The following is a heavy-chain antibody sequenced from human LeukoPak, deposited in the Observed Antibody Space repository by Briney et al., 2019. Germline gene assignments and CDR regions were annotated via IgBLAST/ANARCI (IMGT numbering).Heavy chain of an antibody. CDR1: GYTFTRYA. CDR2: SNTGNRNT. J-gene: IGHJ5*02. Sequence: GASVKVSCKASGYTFTRYAIHWVRQAPGQRLECMGWSNTGNRNTKYSQQFQGRVTITADESTSTAYMELSSLRSEDTAVYYCARTSSIAAYWFDPWGQGTLVTVSS. V-gene: IGHV1-3*02. D-gene: IGHD6-6*01. CDR3: ARTSSIAAYWFDP.